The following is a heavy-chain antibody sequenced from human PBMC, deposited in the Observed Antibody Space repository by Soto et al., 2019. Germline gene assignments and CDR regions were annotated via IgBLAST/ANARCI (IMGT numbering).Heavy chain of an antibody. CDR2: ISPSNGQT. D-gene: IGHD3-3*01. CDR1: GYTFSNFG. CDR3: ARVIMIFGVANLGSYFDY. Sequence: QVQLVQSGTEVKKPGASVKVSCKASGYTFSNFGLSWVRQAPGQGLEWMGWISPSNGQTIYAQNFHGRVPMTTDTSQATAHMELRSLISDDTAVYYCARVIMIFGVANLGSYFDYWGQGTRVTVSA. V-gene: IGHV1-18*01. J-gene: IGHJ4*02.